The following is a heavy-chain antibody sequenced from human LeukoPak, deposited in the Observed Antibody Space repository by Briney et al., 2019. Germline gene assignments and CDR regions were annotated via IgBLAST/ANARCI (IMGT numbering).Heavy chain of an antibody. CDR1: GFTFSSYA. CDR2: ISGSGGGT. D-gene: IGHD2-2*01. V-gene: IGHV3-23*01. Sequence: GGSLRLSCAASGFTFSSYAMTWVRQAPGKGLEWVSAISGSGGGTYYADSVKGRFTISRHNSKNTLYLQMNSLRAEDTAIYYCVGKVVPATHPLDFDYWGQGTLVTVSS. CDR3: VGKVVPATHPLDFDY. J-gene: IGHJ4*02.